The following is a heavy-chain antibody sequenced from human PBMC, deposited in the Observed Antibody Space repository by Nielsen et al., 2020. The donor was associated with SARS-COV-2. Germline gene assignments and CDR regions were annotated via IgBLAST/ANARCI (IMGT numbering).Heavy chain of an antibody. D-gene: IGHD1-26*01. CDR3: PPHRVGATI. CDR1: GFTFSDYA. Sequence: GESLKISCVASGFTFSDYAMHWVRQAPGKGLEWVSVLGTSGGNTHYADSVKGRFTISRDNSKNTLYLHMNSLRDEDTAVYCVPPHRVGATIWGQGTLVTVSS. CDR2: LGTSGGNT. J-gene: IGHJ4*02. V-gene: IGHV3-23*01.